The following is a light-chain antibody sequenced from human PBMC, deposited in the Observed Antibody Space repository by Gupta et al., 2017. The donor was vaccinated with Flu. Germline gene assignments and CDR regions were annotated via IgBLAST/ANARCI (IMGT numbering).Light chain of an antibody. CDR1: SSDIGSNY. J-gene: IGLJ3*02. CDR2: ENN. CDR3: TSYDNSRTGHV. V-gene: IGLV1-47*01. Sequence: RVTISSVGSSSDIGSNYVSWYQQLPGTAPKLLMYENNQRPSGVPNRFSGSKSGTSASLAISGLRAEDEADYYCTSYDNSRTGHVFGAGTKLTVL.